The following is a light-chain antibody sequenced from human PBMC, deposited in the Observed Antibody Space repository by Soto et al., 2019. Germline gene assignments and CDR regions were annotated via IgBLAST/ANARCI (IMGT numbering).Light chain of an antibody. CDR3: QQRSNWPPIT. J-gene: IGKJ5*01. V-gene: IGKV3-11*01. Sequence: ETVLKESPSILALSPRERANLSCRASQSVSSYLAWYQQKPGQAPRLLIYDASNRATGIPARFSGSGSGTDFTLTIISLEPEDFAVYYCQQRSNWPPITFCQGMRREI. CDR2: DAS. CDR1: QSVSSY.